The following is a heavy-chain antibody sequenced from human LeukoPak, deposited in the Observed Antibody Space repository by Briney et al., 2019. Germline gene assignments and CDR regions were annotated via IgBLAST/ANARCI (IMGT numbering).Heavy chain of an antibody. CDR1: GYTFTGYY. V-gene: IGHV1-2*02. Sequence: ASVKVSCKASGYTFTGYYMHWVRQAPGQGLEWMGWINPNSGGTNYAQKFQGRVTMTRDTSISTAYMEVSRLRSDDTAVYYCARRHTPDSRHDAFDIWGQGTMVTVSS. CDR3: ARRHTPDSRHDAFDI. J-gene: IGHJ3*02. D-gene: IGHD3-22*01. CDR2: INPNSGGT.